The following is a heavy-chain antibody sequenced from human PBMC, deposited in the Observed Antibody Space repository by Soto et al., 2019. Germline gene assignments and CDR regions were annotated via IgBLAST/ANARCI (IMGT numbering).Heavy chain of an antibody. Sequence: QLQLQESGPGLVKPSETLSLTCTVSGGSISSSSYYWGWIRQPPGKGLEWIGSIYYSGSTYYNPSLKSRVTISVDTSKNQCSLKLSSVAAADTAVYYCARNPTVTTGYYYYYGMDVWGQGTTVTVSS. J-gene: IGHJ6*02. CDR1: GGSISSSSYY. D-gene: IGHD4-17*01. CDR2: IYYSGST. CDR3: ARNPTVTTGYYYYYGMDV. V-gene: IGHV4-39*01.